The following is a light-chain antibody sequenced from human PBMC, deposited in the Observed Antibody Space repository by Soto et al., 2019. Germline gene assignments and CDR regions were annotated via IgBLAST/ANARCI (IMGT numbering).Light chain of an antibody. J-gene: IGKJ1*01. CDR3: QQYGSPWT. Sequence: VLTLSPGPLSLSPGERATLSFRASQRVSSNYLAWYHQKPGQAPRLLIYGASSRATGIPDRFSGSGSGTDFTLTISRLEPEDFAVYYFQQYGSPWTLGQGTKVEVK. CDR1: QRVSSNY. V-gene: IGKV3-20*01. CDR2: GAS.